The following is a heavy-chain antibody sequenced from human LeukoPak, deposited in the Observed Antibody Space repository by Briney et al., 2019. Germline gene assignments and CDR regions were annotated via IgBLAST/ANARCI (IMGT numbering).Heavy chain of an antibody. V-gene: IGHV4-59*13. CDR1: GGSISSYY. CDR3: ARDRASNWNYVGYFDY. J-gene: IGHJ4*02. CDR2: IYYSGST. Sequence: SETLSLTCTVSGGSISSYYWSWIRQPPGKGLEWIGYIYYSGSTNYNPSLKSRVTISVDTSKNQFSLKLSSVTAADTAVYYCARDRASNWNYVGYFDYWGQGTLVTVSS. D-gene: IGHD1-7*01.